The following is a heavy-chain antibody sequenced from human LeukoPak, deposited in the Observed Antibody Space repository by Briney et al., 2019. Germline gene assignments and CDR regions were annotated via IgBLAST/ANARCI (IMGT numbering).Heavy chain of an antibody. J-gene: IGHJ4*02. CDR3: ARGVEPLAANTLAY. CDR2: LYSDGNT. Sequence: GGSLRLACAASGFTGITNDMTWVRQAPGKGLEWVSVLYSDGNTKYADSVQGRFTISRDNSKNTLYLEMNSLSPDDTAVYYCARGVEPLAANTLAYWGQGTLVTVSS. CDR1: GFTGITND. D-gene: IGHD1-14*01. V-gene: IGHV3-53*01.